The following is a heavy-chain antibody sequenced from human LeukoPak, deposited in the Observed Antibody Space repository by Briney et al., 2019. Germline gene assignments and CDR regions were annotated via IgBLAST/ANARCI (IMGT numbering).Heavy chain of an antibody. CDR1: GFTFSSYE. CDR2: ISSSGSTI. Sequence: GGSLRLSCAASGFTFSSYEMNWVRQAPGKGLEWVSYISSSGSTIYYADSVKGRFTISRDNAKNSLYLQMNSPRAEDTAVYYCAKVAAPGSTIRSDYWGQGTLVTVSS. CDR3: AKVAAPGSTIRSDY. V-gene: IGHV3-48*03. J-gene: IGHJ4*02. D-gene: IGHD2-2*01.